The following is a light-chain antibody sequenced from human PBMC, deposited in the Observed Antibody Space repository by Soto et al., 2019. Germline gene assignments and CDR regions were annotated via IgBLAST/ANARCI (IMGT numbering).Light chain of an antibody. CDR2: EVS. J-gene: IGLJ3*02. CDR1: SXDVGGYNY. CDR3: SSYTTSSTWV. Sequence: QSVLTQPASVSGSPGQSITISCTGTSXDVGGYNYVSWYQQHPGKAPKLMIYEVSNRPSGVSSRFSGSKAGNTASLTISGLQAEDEADYYCSSYTTSSTWVFGGGTQLTVL. V-gene: IGLV2-14*01.